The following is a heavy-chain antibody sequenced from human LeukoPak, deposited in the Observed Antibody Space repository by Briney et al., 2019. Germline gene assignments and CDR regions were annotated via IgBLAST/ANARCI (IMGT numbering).Heavy chain of an antibody. V-gene: IGHV3-21*01. J-gene: IGHJ4*02. D-gene: IGHD3-22*01. CDR2: ISSSSTYI. CDR3: TRETNTSDTSGYIRSDVRRDDY. Sequence: GGSLRLSGEGSGFTFSSYSMNWVRQAPGKGLEWVSSISSSSTYIYYANSVKGRFTISRDNARNSLFLQMTTLRAEDTAVYYCTRETNTSDTSGYIRSDVRRDDYWGQGTLVTVSS. CDR1: GFTFSSYS.